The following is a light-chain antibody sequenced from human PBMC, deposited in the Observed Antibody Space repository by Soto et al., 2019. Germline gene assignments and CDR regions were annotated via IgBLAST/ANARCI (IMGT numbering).Light chain of an antibody. CDR1: QTISSW. CDR2: KAS. V-gene: IGKV1-5*03. CDR3: LQYYSFPRA. J-gene: IGKJ1*01. Sequence: DIQMTQSPSTLSGSVGDRVTITCRASQTISSWLAWYQQKPGKAPKLLIYKASTLKSGVPSRFSGSGSGTEFTLTISNLQPDDFATYYCLQYYSFPRAFGQGTKVDIK.